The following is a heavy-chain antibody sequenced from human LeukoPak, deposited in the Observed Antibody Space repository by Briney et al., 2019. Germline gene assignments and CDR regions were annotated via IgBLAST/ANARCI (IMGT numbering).Heavy chain of an antibody. D-gene: IGHD2-15*01. Sequence: GASVKVSCKASGGTFSSYTISWVRQAPGQGLEWMGRIIPILGIANYAQKFQGRVTITADKSTSTAYMELSSLRSEDTAVYYCATVARSYYFDCWGREPWSPSPQ. CDR3: ATVARSYYFDC. V-gene: IGHV1-69*02. CDR1: GGTFSSYT. J-gene: IGHJ4*02. CDR2: IIPILGIA.